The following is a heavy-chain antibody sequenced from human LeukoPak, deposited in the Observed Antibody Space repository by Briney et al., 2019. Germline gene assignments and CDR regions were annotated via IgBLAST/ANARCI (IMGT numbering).Heavy chain of an antibody. D-gene: IGHD3-22*01. V-gene: IGHV3-21*01. Sequence: GGSLRLSCAASGFTFSTYSMNWVRQAPGKGLEWVSSISSSSSYIYYADSVKGRFTISRDNAKNSLYLQMNSLRAEDTAVYYCARGSYYYDSSGYYSRTTFDYWGQGTLVTVSS. CDR1: GFTFSTYS. CDR3: ARGSYYYDSSGYYSRTTFDY. J-gene: IGHJ4*02. CDR2: ISSSSSYI.